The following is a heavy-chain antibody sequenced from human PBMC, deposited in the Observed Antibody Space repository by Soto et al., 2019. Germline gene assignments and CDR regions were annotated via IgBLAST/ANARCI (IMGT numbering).Heavy chain of an antibody. J-gene: IGHJ6*02. Sequence: PGGSLRLSCAASGFTFSSYGMHWVRQAPGKGLEWVAVIWYDGSNKYYADSVKGRFTISRDNSKNTLYLQMNSLRAEDTAVYYCARDPGPRYYGSGRNITNYGMDVWGQGTTVTVSS. CDR1: GFTFSSYG. V-gene: IGHV3-33*01. D-gene: IGHD3-10*01. CDR2: IWYDGSNK. CDR3: ARDPGPRYYGSGRNITNYGMDV.